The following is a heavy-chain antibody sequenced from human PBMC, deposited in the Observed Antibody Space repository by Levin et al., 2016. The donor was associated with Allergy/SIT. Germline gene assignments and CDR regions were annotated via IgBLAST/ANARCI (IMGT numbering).Heavy chain of an antibody. J-gene: IGHJ2*01. CDR1: GFTFRTYS. V-gene: IGHV3-23*01. CDR3: AKNAGAPSGSIVYWYFDL. Sequence: GESLKISCAASGFTFRTYSMTWVRQAPGKGLEWVSTIFGSGAGTYYADSVKGRFTISRDNSKNTLYLQSDSLRAEDTAVYFCAKNAGAPSGSIVYWYFDLWGRGTLVTVSS. CDR2: IFGSGAGT. D-gene: IGHD2-15*01.